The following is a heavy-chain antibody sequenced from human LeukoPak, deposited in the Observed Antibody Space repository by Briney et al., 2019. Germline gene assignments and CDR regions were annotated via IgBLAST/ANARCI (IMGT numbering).Heavy chain of an antibody. CDR2: IYNSGTT. CDR3: ASDGGRSNLAVL. J-gene: IGHJ4*02. CDR1: GGSIGSYY. V-gene: IGHV4-4*07. D-gene: IGHD6-19*01. Sequence: SETLSLTCTVSGGSIGSYYWSWMRQFAGNGLEWIGRIYNSGTTHYNPSPKSRVAISVDTSKNQISLKLTSVTAADTAVYYCASDGGRSNLAVLWGQGTLVTVSS.